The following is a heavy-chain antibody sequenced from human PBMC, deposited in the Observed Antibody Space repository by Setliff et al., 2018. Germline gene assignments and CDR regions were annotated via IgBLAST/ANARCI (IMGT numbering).Heavy chain of an antibody. CDR3: ARSGSFGMRYWFDY. V-gene: IGHV1-2*02. CDR2: ISTHSGDT. Sequence: ASVKVSCKSSGNSFTVFYLHWVRQAPGQGLEWMGWISTHSGDTHYAQKFQSRVRMTRDTSTYAAYLELNDHTSDATAMYYCARSGSFGMRYWFDYWGQGALVTVSS. J-gene: IGHJ4*02. CDR1: GNSFTVFY. D-gene: IGHD1-26*01.